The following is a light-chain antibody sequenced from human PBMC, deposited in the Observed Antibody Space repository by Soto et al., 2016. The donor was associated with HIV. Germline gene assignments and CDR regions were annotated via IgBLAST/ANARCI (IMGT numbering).Light chain of an antibody. CDR1: KLGDKY. Sequence: SYELTQSPSVSVSPGQTASITCSGNKLGDKYACWYQQKPGQSPVLVIYQDDKRPSGIPERFSGSNSGNTATLTISGTQTMDEADYYCQAWDSGTAVFGGG. J-gene: IGLJ2*01. CDR3: QAWDSGTAV. CDR2: QDD. V-gene: IGLV3-1*01.